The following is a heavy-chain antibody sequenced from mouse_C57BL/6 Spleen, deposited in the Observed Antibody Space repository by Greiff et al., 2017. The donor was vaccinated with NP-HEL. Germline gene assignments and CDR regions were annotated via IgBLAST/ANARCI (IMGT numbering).Heavy chain of an antibody. CDR1: GFTFSSYA. Sequence: EVQVVESGGGLVKPGGSLKLSCAASGFTFSSYAMSWVRQTPEKRLEWVATISDGGSYTYYPDNVKGRFTISRDNAKNNLYLQMSHLKSEDTAMYYCARDSNSYAMDYWGQGTSVTVSS. J-gene: IGHJ4*01. CDR3: ARDSNSYAMDY. CDR2: ISDGGSYT. V-gene: IGHV5-4*01. D-gene: IGHD2-5*01.